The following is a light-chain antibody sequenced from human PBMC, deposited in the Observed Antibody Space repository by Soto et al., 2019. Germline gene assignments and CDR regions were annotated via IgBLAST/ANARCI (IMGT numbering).Light chain of an antibody. J-gene: IGLJ1*01. CDR1: SSDVGGYNY. CDR2: EVS. Sequence: QSALTQPASVSGSPGQSITISCTGTSSDVGGYNYVAWYQQHPGKVPRLMIYEVSNRPLGVSNRFSGSKSGSTASLTISGLQAEDEADYYCISYTSSSTSYVFGTGTKLTVL. V-gene: IGLV2-14*01. CDR3: ISYTSSSTSYV.